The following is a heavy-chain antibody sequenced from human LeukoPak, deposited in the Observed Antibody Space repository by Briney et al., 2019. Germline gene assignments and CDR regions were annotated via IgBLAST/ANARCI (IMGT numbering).Heavy chain of an antibody. V-gene: IGHV3-53*01. J-gene: IGHJ4*02. Sequence: GRSLRLSCAASGFTVVINHMSWVRQAPGKGLEWVSVIYSGGSTSYTDSVKGRFTISRDNSKNTLYLQMNSLRVEDTAVYYCGALYDGGGYYDYWGQGTLVTVSS. D-gene: IGHD3-22*01. CDR2: IYSGGST. CDR3: GALYDGGGYYDY. CDR1: GFTVVINH.